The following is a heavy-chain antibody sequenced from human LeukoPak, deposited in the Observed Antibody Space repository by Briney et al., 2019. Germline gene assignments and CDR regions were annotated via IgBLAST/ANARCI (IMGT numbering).Heavy chain of an antibody. V-gene: IGHV2-5*02. CDR1: GFSLSTSGVG. Sequence: SGPTLVKATQTLTLTCTFSGFSLSTSGVGVGWIRQSPGKALEWLALIYWDDDKRYRPSLKSRLTITKDTSKNQVVLTMTNMDPVDTATYYCTHTISGTSRFDPWGQGTLVTVSS. J-gene: IGHJ5*02. CDR3: THTISGTSRFDP. CDR2: IYWDDDK. D-gene: IGHD3-10*01.